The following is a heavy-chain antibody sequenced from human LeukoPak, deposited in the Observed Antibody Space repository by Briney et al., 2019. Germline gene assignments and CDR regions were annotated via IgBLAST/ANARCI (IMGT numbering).Heavy chain of an antibody. Sequence: SETLSLTCTVSGGPITSNYWSWIRQPPGRGLEWVAYIFHTGSANYNPSLKSRITISVDTSKNQISLKVRSVTAADTAVYYCATYGGNAGAHYFDYWGQGTLVAVSS. D-gene: IGHD4-23*01. CDR2: IFHTGSA. V-gene: IGHV4-59*08. CDR3: ATYGGNAGAHYFDY. CDR1: GGPITSNY. J-gene: IGHJ4*02.